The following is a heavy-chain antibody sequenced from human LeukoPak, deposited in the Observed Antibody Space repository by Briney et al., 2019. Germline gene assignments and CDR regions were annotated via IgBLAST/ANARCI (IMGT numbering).Heavy chain of an antibody. Sequence: ASVKVSCKASGYTFTGYDINWVRQATGQGLEWMGWMNPNSGNTGYAQKFQGRVTMTRNTSISTAYMELSSLRSEDTAVYYCARDSSSWYGRYYYYYGMDVWGQGTTVTVSS. CDR1: GYTFTGYD. V-gene: IGHV1-8*01. J-gene: IGHJ6*02. CDR2: MNPNSGNT. CDR3: ARDSSSWYGRYYYYYGMDV. D-gene: IGHD6-13*01.